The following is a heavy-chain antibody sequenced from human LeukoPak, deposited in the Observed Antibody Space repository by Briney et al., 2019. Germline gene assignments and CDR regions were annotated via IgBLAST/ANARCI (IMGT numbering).Heavy chain of an antibody. D-gene: IGHD6-19*01. Sequence: SLILCCAASGFTSSSYVIYLLRHARRKGQEWVAVISYDGSNKDFADYVKDRLTISRDNSNNTLYLQMNSLRAEDTAVYYCAKDSGIAVAGTLGAFDIWGQGTMVTVSS. CDR1: GFTSSSYV. CDR3: AKDSGIAVAGTLGAFDI. CDR2: ISYDGSNK. V-gene: IGHV3-30*18. J-gene: IGHJ3*02.